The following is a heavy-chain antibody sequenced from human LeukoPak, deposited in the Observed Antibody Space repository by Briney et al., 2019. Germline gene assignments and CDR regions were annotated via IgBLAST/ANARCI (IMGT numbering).Heavy chain of an antibody. CDR3: ARDTLEYSNSPDALDI. J-gene: IGHJ3*02. CDR2: IGSSGSTV. V-gene: IGHV3-48*03. CDR1: GFTFSAYE. D-gene: IGHD4-23*01. Sequence: PGGSLRLSCAASGFTFSAYEMNWVRQAPGKGLEWVSYIGSSGSTVYYADSVKGRFTISRDNAKNSLYMQMESLRDEDTPIYYCARDTLEYSNSPDALDIWGQGTMVTVSS.